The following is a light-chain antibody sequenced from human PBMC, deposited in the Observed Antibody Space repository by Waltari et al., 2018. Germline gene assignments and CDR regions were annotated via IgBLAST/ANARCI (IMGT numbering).Light chain of an antibody. V-gene: IGLV3-19*01. CDR3: NSRDTTGYLVI. CDR2: GEN. Sequence: SSELTQDSTVSVALGQTVKITCQGDRLRTYHASWYQQKPRQAPVLLIYGENKRPSGIPDRFSVSRSGNTASLTITGTQARDEADYYCNSRDTTGYLVIFGGGTKLTVL. J-gene: IGLJ2*01. CDR1: RLRTYH.